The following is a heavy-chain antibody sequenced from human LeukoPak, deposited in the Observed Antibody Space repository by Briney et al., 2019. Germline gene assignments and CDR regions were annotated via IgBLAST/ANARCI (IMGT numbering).Heavy chain of an antibody. CDR1: GGSFSGYY. D-gene: IGHD6-6*01. CDR3: ARLSAARGVRGFDY. CDR2: INHSGST. V-gene: IGHV4-34*01. Sequence: SETLSLTCAVCGGSFSGYYWSWIRQPPGKGLEWIGEINHSGSTSYNPSLKSRVTISVDTSKNQFSLKLSSVTAADTAVYYCARLSAARGVRGFDYWGQGTLVTVSS. J-gene: IGHJ4*02.